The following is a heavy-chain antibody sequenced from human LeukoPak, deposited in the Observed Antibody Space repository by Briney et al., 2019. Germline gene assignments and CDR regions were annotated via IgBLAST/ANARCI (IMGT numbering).Heavy chain of an antibody. J-gene: IGHJ5*02. CDR3: ARETTERPLYYDFWSGYERGWFDP. V-gene: IGHV4-34*01. Sequence: SETLSLTCAVYGGSFSGYYWSWIRQPPGKGLEWIGEINHSGSTNYNPSLKSRVTISVDTSKNQFSLTLSSVTAADTAVYYCARETTERPLYYDFWSGYERGWFDPWGQGTLVTVSS. D-gene: IGHD3-3*01. CDR1: GGSFSGYY. CDR2: INHSGST.